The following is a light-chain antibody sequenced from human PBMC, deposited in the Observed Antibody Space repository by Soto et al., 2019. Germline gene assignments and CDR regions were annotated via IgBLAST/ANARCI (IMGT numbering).Light chain of an antibody. CDR2: GAS. CDR1: QSISSW. Sequence: DIQMTQSPSTLSASVGDRVIITCRASQSISSWLAWYQQKPGKAPKLLIYGASSLDSGVPSRFSGRGSGPEFTLTISILQPDDFATYYCQHYGGYSALTFGGGTKVEIK. J-gene: IGKJ4*01. V-gene: IGKV1-5*03. CDR3: QHYGGYSALT.